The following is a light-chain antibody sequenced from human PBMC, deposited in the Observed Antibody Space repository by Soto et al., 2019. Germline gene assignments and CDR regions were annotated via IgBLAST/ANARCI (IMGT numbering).Light chain of an antibody. CDR1: QSISSN. CDR2: GAS. CDR3: QQYNNWPRT. V-gene: IGKV3-15*01. J-gene: IGKJ1*01. Sequence: EIVMTQSPATLSVSPGQRATLSCRASQSISSNLAWYQQKPGQAPRLLIYGASTRATGIPARFGGSGSGTEFTLTISSLQSADFAVYYCQQYNNWPRTFGQGNKVEIK.